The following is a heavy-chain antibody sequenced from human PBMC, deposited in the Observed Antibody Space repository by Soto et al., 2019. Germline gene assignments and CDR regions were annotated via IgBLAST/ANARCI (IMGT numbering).Heavy chain of an antibody. D-gene: IGHD1-26*01. CDR3: ARGRSYLYYYYYGMDV. CDR1: GFTFSSYG. Sequence: PGGSLRLSCAASGFTFSSYGMHWVRQAPGKGLEWVAVIWYDGSNKYYADSVKGRFTISRDNSKNTLYLQMNSLRAEDTAVYYCARGRSYLYYYYYGMDVWGQGTTVTVSS. J-gene: IGHJ6*02. CDR2: IWYDGSNK. V-gene: IGHV3-33*01.